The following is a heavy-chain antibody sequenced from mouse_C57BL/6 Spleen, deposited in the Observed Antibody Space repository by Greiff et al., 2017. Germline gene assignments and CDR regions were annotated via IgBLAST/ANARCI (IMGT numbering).Heavy chain of an antibody. CDR3: ARKGGNLYWYFEV. D-gene: IGHD2-1*01. V-gene: IGHV1-80*01. Sequence: QVQLQQSGAELVKPGASVKISCKASGYAFSSYWMNWVKQRPGKGLEWIGQIYPGDGDTNYNGKFKGKATLTADKSSSTAYMQLSSLTSEDSAVYFCARKGGNLYWYFEVWGTGTTVTVSS. J-gene: IGHJ1*03. CDR2: IYPGDGDT. CDR1: GYAFSSYW.